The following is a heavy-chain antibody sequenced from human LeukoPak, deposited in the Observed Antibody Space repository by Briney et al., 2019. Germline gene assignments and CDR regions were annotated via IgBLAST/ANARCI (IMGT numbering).Heavy chain of an antibody. V-gene: IGHV1-69*05. CDR1: GGTFSSYA. CDR2: IIPIFGTA. J-gene: IGHJ4*02. D-gene: IGHD3-3*01. Sequence: ASVKVSCKASGGTFSSYAISWVRQAPGQGLEWMGGIIPIFGTANYAQKFQGRVTITTDESTSTAHMELSSLRSEDTAVYYCARGYDFWSGYPPYFDYWGQGTLVTVSS. CDR3: ARGYDFWSGYPPYFDY.